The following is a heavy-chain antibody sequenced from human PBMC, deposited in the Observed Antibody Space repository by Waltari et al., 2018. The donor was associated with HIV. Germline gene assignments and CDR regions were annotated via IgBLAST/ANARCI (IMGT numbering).Heavy chain of an antibody. CDR1: GGSISSYNW. J-gene: IGHJ5*02. CDR3: ARGVTSDFGASWLDP. V-gene: IGHV4-4*02. Sequence: QVQLQESGPGLVKPSETLSLTCGVSGGSISSYNWWIWVRQAPGKGLEWIGEMYHSGSTNYNPSLKSRVTISVDKSKNQFSLKMNSVTAADTAVYYCARGVTSDFGASWLDPWGQGILVTVSS. D-gene: IGHD3-10*01. CDR2: MYHSGST.